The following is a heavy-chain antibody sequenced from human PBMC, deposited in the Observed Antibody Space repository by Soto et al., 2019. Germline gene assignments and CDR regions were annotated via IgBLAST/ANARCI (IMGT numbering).Heavy chain of an antibody. CDR2: IYYSGTT. V-gene: IGHV4-30-4*01. CDR1: GGAISSGDYY. D-gene: IGHD3-22*01. Sequence: PSVTLSLTFTVSGGAISSGDYYWSWIRQPPGKGLEWMGYIYYSGTTYYNPSLKSRVTISVDTSKNQFSLKLSSVTASDTAVYYCAREEAQYYYDSSGYPHHAFDIWGQGTMVTVSS. J-gene: IGHJ3*02. CDR3: AREEAQYYYDSSGYPHHAFDI.